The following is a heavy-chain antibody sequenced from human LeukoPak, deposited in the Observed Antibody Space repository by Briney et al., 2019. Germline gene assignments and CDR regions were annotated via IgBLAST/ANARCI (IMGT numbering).Heavy chain of an antibody. J-gene: IGHJ4*02. CDR3: ARITPLRFLALDY. Sequence: APVKVSCKASGGTFSSYAISWVRQAPGQGLEWMGRIIPILGIADYAQKFQGRVTITADTSTSTAYMELRSLRSDDTAVYYCARITPLRFLALDYWGQGTLVTVSS. CDR1: GGTFSSYA. CDR2: IIPILGIA. V-gene: IGHV1-69*04. D-gene: IGHD3-3*01.